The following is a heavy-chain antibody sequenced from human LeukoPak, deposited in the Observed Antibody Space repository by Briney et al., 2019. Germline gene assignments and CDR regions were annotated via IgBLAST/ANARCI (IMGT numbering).Heavy chain of an antibody. V-gene: IGHV1-18*01. CDR2: ISAYNGNT. J-gene: IGHJ4*02. D-gene: IGHD3-22*01. CDR3: AREGTTYDSSGYYYPLRYFDY. Sequence: ASVKVSCKASGYTFTSYGISWVRQAPGQGLEWMGWISAYNGNTNYAQKLQGRVTMTTDTSTSTAYMELRSLRSDDTAVYYCAREGTTYDSSGYYYPLRYFDYWGQGTLATVSS. CDR1: GYTFTSYG.